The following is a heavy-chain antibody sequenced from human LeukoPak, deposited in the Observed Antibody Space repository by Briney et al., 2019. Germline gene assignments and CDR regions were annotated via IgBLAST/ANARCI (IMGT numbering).Heavy chain of an antibody. CDR1: GYTFTGYY. CDR3: AKTPPVSPYYFDY. V-gene: IGHV1-2*02. CDR2: INPNSGGT. Sequence: ASVKVSCKASGYTFTGYYMHWARQAPGQGLEWMGWINPNSGGTNYAQKFQGRVTMTRDTSINTAYMELSRLRSDDTAVYYCAKTPPVSPYYFDYWGQGTLVTVSS. D-gene: IGHD3-16*01. J-gene: IGHJ4*02.